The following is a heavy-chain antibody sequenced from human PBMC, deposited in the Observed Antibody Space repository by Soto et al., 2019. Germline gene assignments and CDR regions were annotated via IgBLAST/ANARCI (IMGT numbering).Heavy chain of an antibody. CDR1: GGSFSGYY. J-gene: IGHJ5*02. CDR2: INHSGST. CDR3: ARGPFSGYYGSGSYLGKFDP. Sequence: SETLSLTCAVYGGSFSGYYWSWIRQPPGKGLEWIGEINHSGSTNYNPSLKSRVTISVDTSKNQFSLKLSSVTAADTAVYYCARGPFSGYYGSGSYLGKFDPWGQGTLVTVSS. D-gene: IGHD3-10*01. V-gene: IGHV4-34*01.